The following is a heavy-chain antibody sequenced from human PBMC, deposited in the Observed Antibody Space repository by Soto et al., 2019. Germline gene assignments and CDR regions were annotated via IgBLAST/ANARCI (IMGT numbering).Heavy chain of an antibody. J-gene: IGHJ4*02. CDR2: INPNSGGT. CDR1: GYTFTGYY. CDR3: ARGYFDY. Sequence: QVQLVQSGAEVKKPGASVKVSCKTSGYTFTGYYIHWVRQAPGQGLEWMGWINPNSGGTKYAQKWQGRVTITRDTSISTAYMEVSSLRSDDTAVYCCARGYFDYWGQGTLVTVSS. V-gene: IGHV1-2*02.